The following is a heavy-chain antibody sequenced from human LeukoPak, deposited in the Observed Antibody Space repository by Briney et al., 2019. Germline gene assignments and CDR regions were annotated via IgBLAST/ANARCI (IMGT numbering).Heavy chain of an antibody. CDR3: ARAAGDILTGYPLDYFDY. Sequence: PGGSLRLSCAASGFIFSNAWMNWVRQAPGKGLVWVSRINTDGSSTSYADSVKGRFTISRDNAKNTLYLQMNSLRAEDTAVYYCARAAGDILTGYPLDYFDYWGQGTLVTVSS. J-gene: IGHJ4*02. CDR1: GFIFSNAW. D-gene: IGHD3-9*01. CDR2: INTDGSST. V-gene: IGHV3-74*01.